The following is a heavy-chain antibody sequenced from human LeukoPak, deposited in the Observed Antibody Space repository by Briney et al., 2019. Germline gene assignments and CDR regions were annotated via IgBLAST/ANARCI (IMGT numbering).Heavy chain of an antibody. D-gene: IGHD2/OR15-2a*01. V-gene: IGHV3-7*01. CDR2: IKQDGSEK. CDR1: GFTFSSYW. CDR3: ARLRILNFHYYYYYMDV. Sequence: PGGSLRLSCAASGFTFSSYWMSWVRQAPGKGLEWVANIKQDGSEKYYVDSVKGRFTISRDNAKNSLYLQMNSLRAEDTAVYYCARLRILNFHYYYYYMDVWGKGTTVTVSS. J-gene: IGHJ6*03.